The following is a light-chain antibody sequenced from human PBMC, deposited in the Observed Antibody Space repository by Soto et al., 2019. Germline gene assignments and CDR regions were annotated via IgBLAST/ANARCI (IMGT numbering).Light chain of an antibody. CDR1: NIETKS. J-gene: IGLJ1*01. V-gene: IGLV3-21*02. CDR3: QVWDSSSDHYV. CDR2: DDT. Sequence: SYDVTHPPSLSVAPGQTAIITCCSKNIETKSVHWYQQKPGQAPVLVVCDDTDRPSGIPERFSGSNSGNTATLTISRVEAGDEADYYCQVWDSSSDHYVFGTGTKVTVL.